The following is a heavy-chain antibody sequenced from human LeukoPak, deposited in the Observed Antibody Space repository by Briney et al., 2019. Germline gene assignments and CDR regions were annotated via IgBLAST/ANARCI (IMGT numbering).Heavy chain of an antibody. V-gene: IGHV1-69*13. D-gene: IGHD3-10*01. J-gene: IGHJ6*03. CDR3: ARTNRRRYGSGTSYYYYYYMDV. Sequence: ASVKVSCKASGGTFSSYAISWVRQAPGQGLEWMGGIIPIFGTANYAQKFQGRVTITADESTSTAYMELSSLRSEDSAVYYCARTNRRRYGSGTSYYYYYYMDVWGKGTTVTISS. CDR2: IIPIFGTA. CDR1: GGTFSSYA.